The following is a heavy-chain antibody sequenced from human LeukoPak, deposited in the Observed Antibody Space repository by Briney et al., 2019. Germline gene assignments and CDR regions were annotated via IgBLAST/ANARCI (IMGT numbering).Heavy chain of an antibody. J-gene: IGHJ4*02. CDR3: ARDSVFGPITMIVGRSGGY. CDR2: ISAYNGNT. D-gene: IGHD3-22*01. Sequence: GASVKVSCKASGYTFTSYGISWVRQAPGQGLEWMGWISAYNGNTNYAQKLQGRVTMTTDTSTSTAYMELRSLRSDDTAVYYCARDSVFGPITMIVGRSGGYWGQGTLVTVSS. CDR1: GYTFTSYG. V-gene: IGHV1-18*01.